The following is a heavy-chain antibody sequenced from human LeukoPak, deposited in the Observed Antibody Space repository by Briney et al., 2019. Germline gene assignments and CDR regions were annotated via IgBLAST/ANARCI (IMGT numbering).Heavy chain of an antibody. D-gene: IGHD6-13*01. Sequence: GESLKISCKGSGYSFTSYWIGWVRQMPGKGLEWMGIIYPGDSDTRYSPSFQGQVTISADKSISTAYLQWSSLKASDTAMYYCARLLGGIEAAGTSWFAPGGQGPLVTVSS. CDR3: ARLLGGIEAAGTSWFAP. J-gene: IGHJ5*02. V-gene: IGHV5-51*01. CDR1: GYSFTSYW. CDR2: IYPGDSDT.